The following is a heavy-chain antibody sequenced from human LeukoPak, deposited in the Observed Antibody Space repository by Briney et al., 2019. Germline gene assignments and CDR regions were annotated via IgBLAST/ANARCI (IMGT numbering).Heavy chain of an antibody. CDR2: IYPSGST. D-gene: IGHD6-19*01. Sequence: SETLSLTCTVSGGSISRYSWSWIRQPPRKGLEWIGDIYPSGSTNDNPSLKSRVTISIDTSKNQFSLKLSSVTAADTAVYYCARHGGAQWLASYFDSWGQGTLVTVSS. CDR1: GGSISRYS. CDR3: ARHGGAQWLASYFDS. J-gene: IGHJ4*02. V-gene: IGHV4-4*09.